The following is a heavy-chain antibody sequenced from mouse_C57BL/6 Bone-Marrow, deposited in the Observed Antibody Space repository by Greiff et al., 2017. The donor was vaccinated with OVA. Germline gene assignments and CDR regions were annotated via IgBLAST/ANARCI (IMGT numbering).Heavy chain of an antibody. J-gene: IGHJ2*01. D-gene: IGHD2-1*01. CDR1: GFNITDDY. CDR3: TSYGNFDY. Sequence: VQLQQSGAELVRPGASVKLSCTASGFNITDDYMHWVKQRPAQGLEWIGWIDPENGDTDSASTFQGKATITADTSSNTAYLQLSSLTAEDTAVYYCTSYGNFDYWGKGTTLTVSS. CDR2: IDPENGDT. V-gene: IGHV14-4*01.